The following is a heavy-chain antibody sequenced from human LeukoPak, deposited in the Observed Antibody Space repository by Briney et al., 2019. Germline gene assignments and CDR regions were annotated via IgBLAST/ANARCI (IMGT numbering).Heavy chain of an antibody. CDR3: ASSRAGSHWFDP. J-gene: IGHJ5*02. CDR2: TYYRSKWYN. Sequence: SQTLSLTCAISGDSVSSNSAAWNWIRQSPSRGLEWLGRTYYRSKWYNDYAESVKGRITFNPDTSKNQFSLQLNSVTPEDTAVYYCASSRAGSHWFDPWGQGTLVTVSS. V-gene: IGHV6-1*01. CDR1: GDSVSSNSAA. D-gene: IGHD6-19*01.